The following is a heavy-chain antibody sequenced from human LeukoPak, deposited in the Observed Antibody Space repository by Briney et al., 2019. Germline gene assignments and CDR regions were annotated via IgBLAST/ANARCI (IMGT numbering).Heavy chain of an antibody. D-gene: IGHD4-23*01. CDR1: GFSPSTHA. CDR3: AKDQGQAVVPRRFDY. Sequence: GSLRLSCAASGFSPSTHAMSWVRQAPGRGLEWVSTIYYSGGNTYSADSVKGRFTISRDNAKNMLYLQMNSLRAEDTAIYYCAKDQGQAVVPRRFDYWGQGTLVTVSS. J-gene: IGHJ4*02. CDR2: IYYSGGNT. V-gene: IGHV3-23*01.